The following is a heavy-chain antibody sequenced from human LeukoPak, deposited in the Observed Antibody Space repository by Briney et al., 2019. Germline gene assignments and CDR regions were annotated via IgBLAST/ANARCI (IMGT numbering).Heavy chain of an antibody. Sequence: SGTLSLTCTMSTESMRSYYWSWIRQPAGEGLELLGRIHVSGATKYNPSLRGRITMSVDMSKKVFSLKLTSVTAADTAVYYCARGDGYTYSLDSWGQGTLVTVSA. CDR2: IHVSGAT. CDR1: TESMRSYY. CDR3: ARGDGYTYSLDS. V-gene: IGHV4-4*07. J-gene: IGHJ4*02. D-gene: IGHD5-24*01.